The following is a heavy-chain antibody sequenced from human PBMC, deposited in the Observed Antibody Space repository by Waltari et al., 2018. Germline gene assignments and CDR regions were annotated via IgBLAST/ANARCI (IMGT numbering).Heavy chain of an antibody. CDR2: IKHSEST. Sequence: QVQLQQWGAGLLKPSETLSLTCAVYGGSFSVYYWSWIRQPPGKGLEWIGDIKHSESTNCNQSLKSRVTISVDTSKDQFSLKLSTVTAADTAVYYCARGLVGATTAEYFQHWGQGTLVTVSS. V-gene: IGHV4-34*01. CDR3: ARGLVGATTAEYFQH. D-gene: IGHD1-26*01. J-gene: IGHJ1*01. CDR1: GGSFSVYY.